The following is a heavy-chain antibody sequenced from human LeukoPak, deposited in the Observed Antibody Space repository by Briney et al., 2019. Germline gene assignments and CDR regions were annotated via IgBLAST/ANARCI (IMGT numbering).Heavy chain of an antibody. D-gene: IGHD5-12*01. CDR2: ISWNSDNI. J-gene: IGHJ4*01. Sequence: PGGSLRLSCAASGFTFDDYAMHWVRQPPGKGLEWVSGISWNSDNIAFADFVKGRFTISRDNAKNSLYLQMNSLRVEDTALYFCARKIESGAAHYFDYWGHGTLVTVSS. CDR1: GFTFDDYA. V-gene: IGHV3-9*01. CDR3: ARKIESGAAHYFDY.